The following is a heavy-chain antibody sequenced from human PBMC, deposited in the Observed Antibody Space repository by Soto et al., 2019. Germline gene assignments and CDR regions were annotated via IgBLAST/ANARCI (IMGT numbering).Heavy chain of an antibody. CDR1: GFTVSDNY. CDR2: MYSDGST. CDR3: ARGGLSNFDY. V-gene: IGHV3-53*02. J-gene: IGHJ4*02. Sequence: EVQLVETGGGLVQPGGSLRLSCVASGFTVSDNYMSWVRQAPGKGLEWVSIMYSDGSTYHTDSVKGRFTLARDNFKNTLDLQRNSLRVEDTAVYYCARGGLSNFDYWGQGTLVTVSS.